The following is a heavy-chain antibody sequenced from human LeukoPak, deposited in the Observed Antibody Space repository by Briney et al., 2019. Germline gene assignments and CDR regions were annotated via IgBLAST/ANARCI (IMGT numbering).Heavy chain of an antibody. V-gene: IGHV4-34*01. CDR3: ATKGPHASEYYYDSSGYYGYYYYYYMDV. CDR1: GGSFSGYY. CDR2: INHSGST. D-gene: IGHD3-22*01. Sequence: SETLSLTCAVYGGSFSGYYWSWIRQPPGKGLEWIGEINHSGSTNYNPSLKSRVTISVDTSMNQFSLKLSSVTAADTAVYYCATKGPHASEYYYDSSGYYGYYYYYYMDVWGKGTTVTVSS. J-gene: IGHJ6*03.